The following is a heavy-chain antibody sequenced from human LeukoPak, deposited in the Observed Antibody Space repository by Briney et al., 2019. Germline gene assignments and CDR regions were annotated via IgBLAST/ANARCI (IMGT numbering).Heavy chain of an antibody. CDR3: ARAPRRFRGIIITPLYYFDY. CDR1: GFTFRNAG. J-gene: IGHJ4*02. D-gene: IGHD3-10*01. Sequence: GGSLRLSCAVSGFTFRNAGMNWVRQAPGKGLEWVSAISGSGENTYYADSAKGRFTISRDNSKNTLYLQMNSLRAEDTAVYYCARAPRRFRGIIITPLYYFDYWGQGTLVTVSS. V-gene: IGHV3-23*01. CDR2: ISGSGENT.